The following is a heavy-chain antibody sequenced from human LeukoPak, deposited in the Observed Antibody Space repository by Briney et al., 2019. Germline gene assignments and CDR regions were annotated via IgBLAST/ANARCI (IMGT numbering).Heavy chain of an antibody. V-gene: IGHV4-39*01. CDR2: IFSRGRT. D-gene: IGHD6-13*01. CDR1: GGSITNTAYY. Sequence: SETLSLTCNVSGGSITNTAYYWAWLRQPPGKGLEWIGSIFSRGRTYYNPSLQSRVTISIDTSKNQFSLQLNSVTPEDTAVYYCARGPSPLSPRPIAAAGNFDYWGQGTLVTVSS. CDR3: ARGPSPLSPRPIAAAGNFDY. J-gene: IGHJ4*02.